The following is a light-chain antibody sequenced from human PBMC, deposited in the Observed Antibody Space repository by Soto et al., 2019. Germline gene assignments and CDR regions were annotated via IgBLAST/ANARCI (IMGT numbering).Light chain of an antibody. V-gene: IGKV3-20*01. CDR1: QSVSNNY. J-gene: IGKJ4*01. CDR2: GAS. CDR3: QQYGTSPGT. Sequence: EIVLTQSPGPLSLSPGKSATVSCRASQSVSNNYLAWYQQKPGRAPRLRIYGASSWGTGIPGRFSGSGSGTDFTLTISRLEPEGFAVYYCQQYGTSPGTFAGGTKVYIK.